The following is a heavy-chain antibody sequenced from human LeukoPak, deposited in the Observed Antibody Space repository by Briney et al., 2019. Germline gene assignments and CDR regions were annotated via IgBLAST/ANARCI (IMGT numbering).Heavy chain of an antibody. Sequence: SETLSLTCAVYGXSLSGYYWSWIRQPPGKGREWIGEINHSGSTNYNPSLKSRVTISVDTSKNQFSLKLSSVTAADTAVHYCAREDYYDSSGYYYPTDYWGQGTLVTVSS. CDR1: GXSLSGYY. D-gene: IGHD3-22*01. V-gene: IGHV4-34*01. J-gene: IGHJ4*02. CDR2: INHSGST. CDR3: AREDYYDSSGYYYPTDY.